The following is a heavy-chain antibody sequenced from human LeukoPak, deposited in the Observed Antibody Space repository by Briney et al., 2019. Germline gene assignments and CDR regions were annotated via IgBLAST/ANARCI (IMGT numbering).Heavy chain of an antibody. CDR2: IYYSGST. D-gene: IGHD3-22*01. Sequence: PSETPSLTCTVSGGSISSSSYYWGWIRRPPGKGLEWIGSIYYSGSTYYNPSLKSRVTISVDTSKNQFSLKLSSVTAADTAVYYCARLPPPYYDSSGYTYNWFDPWGQGTLVTVSS. J-gene: IGHJ5*02. V-gene: IGHV4-39*01. CDR1: GGSISSSSYY. CDR3: ARLPPPYYDSSGYTYNWFDP.